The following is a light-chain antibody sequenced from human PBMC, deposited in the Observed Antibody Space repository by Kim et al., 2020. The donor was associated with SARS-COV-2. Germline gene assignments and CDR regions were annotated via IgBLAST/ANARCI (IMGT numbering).Light chain of an antibody. CDR2: LGS. CDR3: MQALQTPAT. J-gene: IGKJ4*01. V-gene: IGKV2-28*01. Sequence: DIVMTQSPLSLPVTPGEPASISCRSSQSLLHSNGYKYLDWYLQKPGQSPQLLIYLGSNRASGVPDRFSGSGSGTDFTLKISRVEAEDVGVYYCMQALQTPATFGGGTKVDIK. CDR1: QSLLHSNGYKY.